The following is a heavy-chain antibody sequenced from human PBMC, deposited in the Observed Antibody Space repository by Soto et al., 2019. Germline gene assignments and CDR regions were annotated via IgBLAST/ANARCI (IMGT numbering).Heavy chain of an antibody. D-gene: IGHD3-3*01. V-gene: IGHV1-46*01. J-gene: IGHJ4*02. CDR1: GYTFTSYY. CDR2: INPSGGST. CDR3: ARVGGIFGVVRNFDY. Sequence: ASVKVSCKASGYTFTSYYMHWVRQAPGQGLEWMGIINPSGGSTSYAQKFQGRVTMTRDTSTSTVYMELSSLRSEDTAVYYCARVGGIFGVVRNFDYWGQGTLVTVSS.